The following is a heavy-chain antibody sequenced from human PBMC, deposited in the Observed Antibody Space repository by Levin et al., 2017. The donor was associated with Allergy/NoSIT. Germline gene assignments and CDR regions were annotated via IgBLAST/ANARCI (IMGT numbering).Heavy chain of an antibody. Sequence: HPGGSLRLSCAASGFTFSTYAMTWVRQAPGKGLEWVSYISRGGETIYYAASVKGRFTISRDNAKTSLYLHMTSLRAEDSALYYCARDSGVTGADDYWGQGTLVTVSS. CDR3: ARDSGVTGADDY. J-gene: IGHJ4*02. V-gene: IGHV3-48*04. CDR1: GFTFSTYA. D-gene: IGHD6-13*01. CDR2: ISRGGETI.